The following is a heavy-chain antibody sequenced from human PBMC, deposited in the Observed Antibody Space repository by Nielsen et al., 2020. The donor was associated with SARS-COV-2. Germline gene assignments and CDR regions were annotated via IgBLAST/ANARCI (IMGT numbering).Heavy chain of an antibody. CDR2: TSFDESFK. CDR3: ATWWNSRPTDY. CDR1: GFSFKDYG. Sequence: GESLKISCTASGFSFKDYGMHWIRQAPGKGLEWVAVTSFDESFKFYADSVRGRFTVSRDNSKNTLFLQMNNLRPEDTALYYCATWWNSRPTDYWGQGTLVTVSS. J-gene: IGHJ4*02. V-gene: IGHV3-30*03. D-gene: IGHD1/OR15-1a*01.